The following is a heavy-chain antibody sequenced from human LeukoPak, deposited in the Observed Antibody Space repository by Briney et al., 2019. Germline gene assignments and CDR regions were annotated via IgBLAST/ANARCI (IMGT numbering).Heavy chain of an antibody. J-gene: IGHJ5*02. CDR2: IYTSGST. CDR3: ARQQSDEGYNWFDP. V-gene: IGHV4-4*09. Sequence: SETLSLTCTVSGGSISSYYWSWIRQPPGKGLEWIGYIYTSGSTNYNPSLESRVTISVDTSKNQFSLKLSSVTAADTAVYYCARQQSDEGYNWFDPWGQGTLVTVSS. D-gene: IGHD6-13*01. CDR1: GGSISSYY.